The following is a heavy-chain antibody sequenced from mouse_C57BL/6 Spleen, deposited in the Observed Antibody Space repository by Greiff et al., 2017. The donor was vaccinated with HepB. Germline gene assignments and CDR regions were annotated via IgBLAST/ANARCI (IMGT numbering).Heavy chain of an antibody. CDR3: SITTVVATGYFDY. V-gene: IGHV1-50*01. Sequence: QVQLQQPGAELVKPGASVKLSCKASGYTFTSYWMQWVKQRPGQGLEWIGEIDPSDSYTNYNQKFKGKATLTVDTSSSTAYMQLSSLTSEDSAVYYCSITTVVATGYFDYWGQGTTLTVSS. CDR1: GYTFTSYW. J-gene: IGHJ2*01. D-gene: IGHD1-1*01. CDR2: IDPSDSYT.